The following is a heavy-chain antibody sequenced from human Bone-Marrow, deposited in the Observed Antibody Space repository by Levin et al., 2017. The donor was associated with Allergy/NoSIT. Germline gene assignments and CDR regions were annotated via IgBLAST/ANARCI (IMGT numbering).Heavy chain of an antibody. CDR1: GGSISSSGYY. Sequence: SETLSLTCTVSGGSISSSGYYWGWIRQPPGKGLEWIGSIYYSGSTYYNPSLKSRVTISVDTSKNQFSLKLSSVTAADTAVYYCAKEEDIVTGNYYYGMDVWGQGTTVTVSS. CDR3: AKEEDIVTGNYYYGMDV. V-gene: IGHV4-39*02. J-gene: IGHJ6*02. CDR2: IYYSGST. D-gene: IGHD2-15*01.